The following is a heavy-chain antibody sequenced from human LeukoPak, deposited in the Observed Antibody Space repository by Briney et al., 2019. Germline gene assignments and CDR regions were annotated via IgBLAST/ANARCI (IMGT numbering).Heavy chain of an antibody. V-gene: IGHV4-39*01. CDR3: ARHGATMIVVTREYYFDY. CDR1: GGSISSGSYY. J-gene: IGHJ4*02. CDR2: IYYSGST. Sequence: SETLSLTCTVSGGSISSGSYYWSWIRQPAGKGLEWIGSIYYSGSTYYNMSLKSRVTISVDTSKNQFSLKLNSVTAADTAVYYCARHGATMIVVTREYYFDYWGQGTLVTVSS. D-gene: IGHD3-22*01.